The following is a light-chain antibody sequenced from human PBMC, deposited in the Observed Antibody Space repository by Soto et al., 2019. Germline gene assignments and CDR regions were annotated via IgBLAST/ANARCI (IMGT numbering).Light chain of an antibody. J-gene: IGLJ2*01. V-gene: IGLV2-14*01. Sequence: QSALTQPASVSGSPGQSITISCTGTSSDVGGYNSVSWYQQHPGKAPKLMIYDVTDRPSGVSDRFSGSRSGNTASLTISGLQAEDEADYYCSSYTSSSTTVIFGGGTKLT. CDR1: SSDVGGYNS. CDR3: SSYTSSSTTVI. CDR2: DVT.